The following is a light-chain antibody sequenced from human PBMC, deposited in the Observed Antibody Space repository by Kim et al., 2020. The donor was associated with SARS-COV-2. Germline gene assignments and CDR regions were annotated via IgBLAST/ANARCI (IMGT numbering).Light chain of an antibody. J-gene: IGKJ2*01. CDR3: QQFNNWPYT. CDR2: GAS. Sequence: VSPGERAALSGRASLGVNSNLACDQQKPGQGPRLLIYGASTRASGFPARFSGSGSGTEFTLTISSLQSEDFAVYYCQQFNNWPYTFGQGTKLEI. CDR1: LGVNSN. V-gene: IGKV3-15*01.